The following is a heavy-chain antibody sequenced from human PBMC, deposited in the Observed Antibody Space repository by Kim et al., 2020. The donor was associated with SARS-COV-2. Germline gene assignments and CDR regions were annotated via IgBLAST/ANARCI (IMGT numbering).Heavy chain of an antibody. D-gene: IGHD3-22*01. V-gene: IGHV3-48*02. J-gene: IGHJ4*02. Sequence: GRFTISRDNAKNSLYLQMNSLRDEDTAVYYCAREQTPYYYDSSAMGDFDYWGQGTLVTVSS. CDR3: AREQTPYYYDSSAMGDFDY.